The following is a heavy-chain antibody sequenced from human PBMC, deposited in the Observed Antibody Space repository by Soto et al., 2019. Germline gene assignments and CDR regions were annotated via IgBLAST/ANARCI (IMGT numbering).Heavy chain of an antibody. D-gene: IGHD6-19*01. CDR1: GYSFTNYG. CDR3: ARDRGVAPPVAGNTHYYYYMDV. J-gene: IGHJ6*03. Sequence: QDQLLQSGAEVKKPGASVTVSCKASGYSFTNYGITWVRQAPGQGLEWMGWISAFNGNTHYAQKLQGRVTMTTDASTSTAYMQLRSPRSDDTAVYYCARDRGVAPPVAGNTHYYYYMDVWGKGTTVTVSS. CDR2: ISAFNGNT. V-gene: IGHV1-18*01.